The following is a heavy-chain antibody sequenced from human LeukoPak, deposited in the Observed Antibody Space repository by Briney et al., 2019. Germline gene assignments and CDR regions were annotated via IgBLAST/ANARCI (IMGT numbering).Heavy chain of an antibody. D-gene: IGHD2-2*01. CDR1: GGSISSSEYY. J-gene: IGHJ4*02. CDR2: MHYSGNT. V-gene: IGHV4-39*01. Sequence: SETLSLTCTISGGSISSSEYYWGWIRQPPGKGLEWIGSMHYSGNTYYNPSGKSRVTISVHTSKTQFSLKLRSVTAADTALYYCARQKTGTTRNGVVPAPYFDYWGQGTLVTVSS. CDR3: ARQKTGTTRNGVVPAPYFDY.